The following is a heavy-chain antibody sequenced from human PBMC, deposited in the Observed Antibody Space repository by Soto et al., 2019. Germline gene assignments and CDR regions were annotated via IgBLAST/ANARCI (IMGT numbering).Heavy chain of an antibody. V-gene: IGHV4-59*08. CDR1: GGSISSYY. J-gene: IGHJ4*02. D-gene: IGHD3-10*01. CDR2: IYYSGST. CDR3: ARLGDADY. Sequence: QVQLQESGPGLVKPSETLSLTCTVSGGSISSYYWSWIRQPPGKGLEWIGYIYYSGSTNYNPSLXSXAXXSVDTSKNQFALKLSSVTAADPAVYSCARLGDADYWGQGTLVTVSS.